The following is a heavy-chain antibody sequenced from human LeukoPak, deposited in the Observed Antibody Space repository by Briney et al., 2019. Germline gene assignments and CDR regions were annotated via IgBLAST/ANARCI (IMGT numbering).Heavy chain of an antibody. V-gene: IGHV6-1*01. Sequence: SQTLSLTFAISGDSVSSNSAAWNWIRQSPSRGLEWLGRTYYRSKWYNDYAVSLKSRITIHPDTSKNQFSLQLNSVTPEDTAVYYCAREIAYDYGDRRTIIGMDVWGQGTTVTVSS. CDR1: GDSVSSNSAA. J-gene: IGHJ6*02. D-gene: IGHD4-17*01. CDR2: TYYRSKWYN. CDR3: AREIAYDYGDRRTIIGMDV.